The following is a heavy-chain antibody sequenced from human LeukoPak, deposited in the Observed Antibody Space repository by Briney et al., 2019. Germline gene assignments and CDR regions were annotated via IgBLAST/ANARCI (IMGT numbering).Heavy chain of an antibody. V-gene: IGHV3-21*01. CDR2: ISGGSSTI. CDR3: ARDGEVLGGNDY. J-gene: IGHJ4*02. D-gene: IGHD3-3*02. CDR1: GFTFSNHY. Sequence: GGSLRLSCAASGFTFSNHYMNWVRQAPGKGLEWVSSISGGSSTIYYADSVKGRFTISRDNAKSSLYLQMDSLRAEDTAVYYCARDGEVLGGNDYWGQGTLVTVSS.